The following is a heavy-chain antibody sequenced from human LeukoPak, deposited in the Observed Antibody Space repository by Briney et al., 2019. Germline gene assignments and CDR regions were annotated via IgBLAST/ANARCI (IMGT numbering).Heavy chain of an antibody. D-gene: IGHD5-18*01. CDR1: GLTFSSYA. CDR3: AKDVRDSYGTYYYYMDV. CDR2: ISGSGGST. Sequence: GGSLRLSCAASGLTFSSYAMSWVRQAPGKGLEWVSAISGSGGSTYYADSVKGRFTISRDNSKNTLYLQMNSLRAEDTAVYYCAKDVRDSYGTYYYYMDVWGKGTTVTVSS. V-gene: IGHV3-23*01. J-gene: IGHJ6*03.